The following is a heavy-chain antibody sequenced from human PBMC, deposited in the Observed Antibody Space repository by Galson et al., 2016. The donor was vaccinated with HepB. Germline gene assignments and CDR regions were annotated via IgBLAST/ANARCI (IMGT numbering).Heavy chain of an antibody. CDR1: GFNFSIYT. V-gene: IGHV3-21*01. Sequence: SLRLSCAASGFNFSIYTINWVRQAPGKGLEWVSSISSSTSYIYYADSMKGRFTISRDNANNMLFLQMSSLRADDTAVYYCAKRHEYCPPVGCSVDYWGQGTLVSVSS. CDR2: ISSSTSYI. D-gene: IGHD2/OR15-2a*01. CDR3: AKRHEYCPPVGCSVDY. J-gene: IGHJ4*02.